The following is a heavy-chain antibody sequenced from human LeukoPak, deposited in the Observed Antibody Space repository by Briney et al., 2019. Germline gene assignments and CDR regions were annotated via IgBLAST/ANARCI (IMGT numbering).Heavy chain of an antibody. CDR1: GYTFTSYA. Sequence: ASVKVSCKASGYTFTSYAMHWVRQGPGQRLEWMGWINAGNGNTKYSQKFQGRVTITRDTSASTAYMELSSLRSEDTAVYYCARSGYSSGWSFDYWGQGTLVTVSS. D-gene: IGHD6-19*01. J-gene: IGHJ4*02. V-gene: IGHV1-3*01. CDR3: ARSGYSSGWSFDY. CDR2: INAGNGNT.